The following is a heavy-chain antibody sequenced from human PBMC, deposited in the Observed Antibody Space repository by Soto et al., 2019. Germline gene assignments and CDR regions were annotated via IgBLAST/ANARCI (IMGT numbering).Heavy chain of an antibody. CDR2: IYYSGST. V-gene: IGHV4-39*01. CDR3: ARHQWLKYDAIDI. J-gene: IGHJ3*02. D-gene: IGHD6-19*01. CDR1: GGSISRSTYY. Sequence: SETLSLTCTVSGGSISRSTYYWGWIRQPPGKGLEWIGSIYYSGSTYHNPSFKSRVTVSIDTSKNQFSLKLTSVTAADTAVYYCARHQWLKYDAIDIWGQGTMVT.